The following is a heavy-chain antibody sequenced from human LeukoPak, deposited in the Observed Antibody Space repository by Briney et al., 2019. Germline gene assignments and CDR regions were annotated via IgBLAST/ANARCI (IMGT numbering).Heavy chain of an antibody. CDR2: IHYSGSA. CDR1: GGSVSSGSYY. Sequence: SETLSLTCTVSGGSVSSGSYYWSWIRQPPGRGLEWIAYIHYSGSAAYNPSLKSRVTISRDMSTNQFSLKMTSVTAADTAVYYCARQKRDGYNLSPLSPFDYWGQGTLVTVSS. J-gene: IGHJ4*02. V-gene: IGHV4-61*01. D-gene: IGHD5-24*01. CDR3: ARQKRDGYNLSPLSPFDY.